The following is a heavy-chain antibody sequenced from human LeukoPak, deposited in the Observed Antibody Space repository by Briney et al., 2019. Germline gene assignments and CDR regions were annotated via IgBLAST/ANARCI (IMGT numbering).Heavy chain of an antibody. CDR3: ARPWSPGRNWFDP. Sequence: SETLSLTCTVSGGSISGTDYYWGWLRQTPGEGLEWIGSIYYSGYAYFSPSLKSRVTISVDTSRNQFSLRVTSVGAADTGLYYCARPWSPGRNWFDPWGQGTLVTVSS. CDR1: GGSISGTDYY. D-gene: IGHD3-3*01. J-gene: IGHJ5*02. V-gene: IGHV4-39*01. CDR2: IYYSGYA.